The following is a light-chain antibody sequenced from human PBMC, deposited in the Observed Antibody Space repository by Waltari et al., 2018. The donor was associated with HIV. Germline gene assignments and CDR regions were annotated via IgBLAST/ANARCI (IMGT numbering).Light chain of an antibody. V-gene: IGLV1-36*01. CDR1: RSKIGNNA. CDR3: AAWDDSLNGVV. Sequence: QSVLTQPPSVSEAPRPRVTISCSGSRSKIGNNAVKWYQQLPGKPPKLLIFYDDLLASGVSDRFSGSKSGTSASLAISGLQSEDESDYYCAAWDDSLNGVVFGGGTKLTVL. J-gene: IGLJ2*01. CDR2: YDD.